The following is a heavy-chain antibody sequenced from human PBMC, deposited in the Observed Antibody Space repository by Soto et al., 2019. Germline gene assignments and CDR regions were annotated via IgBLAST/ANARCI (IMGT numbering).Heavy chain of an antibody. Sequence: SQTLSLTCAISGDSVFSDSASWNWIRQSPSRGLEWLGRTYYRSKWYIEYAPSVESRIIINPDTSKNQLSLQLNSLTPEDTAVYYCARSRVFIAVAGMATYYYHYGMDVWGQGTTVTVSS. CDR2: TYYRSKWYI. CDR3: ARSRVFIAVAGMATYYYHYGMDV. J-gene: IGHJ6*02. CDR1: GDSVFSDSAS. D-gene: IGHD6-19*01. V-gene: IGHV6-1*01.